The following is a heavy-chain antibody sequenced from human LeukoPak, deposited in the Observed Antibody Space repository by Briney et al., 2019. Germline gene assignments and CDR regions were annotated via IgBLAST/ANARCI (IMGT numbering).Heavy chain of an antibody. V-gene: IGHV3-74*01. CDR1: GFTFSTDF. Sequence: GGSLRLSCVASGFTFSTDFMHWIRQPPGEGLMYVSQISGDETYTNYADSVKGRFTISRGNAKNTLYLQMNSLRAEDTAVYYCVREDNSFNAWGQGTLVTVSS. J-gene: IGHJ3*01. CDR3: VREDNSFNA. D-gene: IGHD5-24*01. CDR2: ISGDETYT.